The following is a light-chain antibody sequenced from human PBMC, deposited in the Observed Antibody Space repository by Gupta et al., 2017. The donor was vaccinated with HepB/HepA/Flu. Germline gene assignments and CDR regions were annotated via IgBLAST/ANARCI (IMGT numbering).Light chain of an antibody. V-gene: IGLV2-14*03. CDR2: DVS. CDR1: SSDVGGYNY. Sequence: QSALTQPASASGSPGQSLPISCTGTSSDVGGYNYVSWYQQHPGKAPKLMIYDVSNRPSGVSNRFSGSKSGNTASLTISGLQAEDEADYYCSSYTSSSTVVFGGGTKLTVL. J-gene: IGLJ2*01. CDR3: SSYTSSSTVV.